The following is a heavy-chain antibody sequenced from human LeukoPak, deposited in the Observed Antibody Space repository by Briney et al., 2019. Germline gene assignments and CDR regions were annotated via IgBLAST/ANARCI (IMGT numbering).Heavy chain of an antibody. CDR3: ARARYCSSANCYAHPNWFDP. J-gene: IGHJ5*02. D-gene: IGHD2-2*01. CDR1: GGTFSSYA. Sequence: ASVKVSCTASGGTFSSYAISWVRQAPGQGLEWMGGIIPIFGTANYAQKFQGRVTITADESTSTAYMELSSLRSEDTAVYYCARARYCSSANCYAHPNWFDPWGQGTLVTVFS. CDR2: IIPIFGTA. V-gene: IGHV1-69*13.